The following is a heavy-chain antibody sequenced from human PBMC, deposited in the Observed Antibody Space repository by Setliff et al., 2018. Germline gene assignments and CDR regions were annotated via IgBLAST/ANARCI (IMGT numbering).Heavy chain of an antibody. Sequence: SETLSLTCTVSGGSVSNSGFFWGWLRQAPGKGLEWIGNIYDSGSSNYNASVKSRLIITRDTSKNPLSLKLTSVTAADTAVYYCGRGFSRIEGWGNWFDPWGQGILVTVSS. D-gene: IGHD2-15*01. J-gene: IGHJ5*02. CDR1: GGSVSNSGFF. CDR2: IYDSGSS. CDR3: GRGFSRIEGWGNWFDP. V-gene: IGHV4-39*01.